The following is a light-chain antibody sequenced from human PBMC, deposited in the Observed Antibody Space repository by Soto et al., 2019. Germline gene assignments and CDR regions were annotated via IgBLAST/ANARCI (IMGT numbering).Light chain of an antibody. CDR1: QSVSNNK. Sequence: EIVLTQSPGILYLSPGEGASLSCRASQSVSNNKLAWYQQKPGQAPRFLIYDASSRAAGIPDRFSGSGSGTEFTLPIASLEPEDFAVYFCQQFGTFPVTFGQGTRLEI. CDR2: DAS. J-gene: IGKJ2*01. CDR3: QQFGTFPVT. V-gene: IGKV3-20*01.